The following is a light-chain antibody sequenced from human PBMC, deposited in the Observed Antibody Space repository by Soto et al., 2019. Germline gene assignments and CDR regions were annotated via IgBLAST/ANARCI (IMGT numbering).Light chain of an antibody. CDR3: QQYNNWPPYT. J-gene: IGKJ2*01. CDR1: QSVSGN. CDR2: GAS. V-gene: IGKV3-15*01. Sequence: EIVMTQSPATLSVSPGERATLSCRASQSVSGNLAWYQQKPGQAPRLLIYGASTRATGIPARVSGSGSGTEFTITISSLQSEDFAVYYCQQYNNWPPYTFGQGTKLEIK.